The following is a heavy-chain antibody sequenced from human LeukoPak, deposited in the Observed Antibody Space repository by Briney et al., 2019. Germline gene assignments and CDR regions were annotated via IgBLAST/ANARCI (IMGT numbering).Heavy chain of an antibody. Sequence: PSETLSLTCAVSGGSISSSNWWSWVSQPPGKRLEWIGEIYHSGSTNYNPSLKSRVTISGDMSKNQFSLKLSSVTAADTAVYYCARGDYGDSYYFDYWGQGTLVTVSS. V-gene: IGHV4-4*02. CDR3: ARGDYGDSYYFDY. CDR1: GGSISSSNW. J-gene: IGHJ4*02. CDR2: IYHSGST. D-gene: IGHD4-17*01.